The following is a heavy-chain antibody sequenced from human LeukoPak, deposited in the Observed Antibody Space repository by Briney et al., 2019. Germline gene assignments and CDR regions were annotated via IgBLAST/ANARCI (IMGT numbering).Heavy chain of an antibody. J-gene: IGHJ6*02. V-gene: IGHV4-34*01. CDR1: GGSFSGYY. CDR2: INHSGST. CDR3: ARGLGYSSGWYDRSYYGMDV. Sequence: SETLSLTCAVYGGSFSGYYWSWIRQPPGKGLEWIGEINHSGSTNYNPSLMSRVTISVDTPKNQFSLKLSSVTAADTAVYYCARGLGYSSGWYDRSYYGMDVWGQGTTVTVSS. D-gene: IGHD6-19*01.